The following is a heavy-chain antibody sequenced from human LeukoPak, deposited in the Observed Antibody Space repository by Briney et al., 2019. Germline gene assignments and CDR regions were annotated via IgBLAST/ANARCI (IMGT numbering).Heavy chain of an antibody. CDR3: AKAYYYDSSGYYLPYY. D-gene: IGHD3-22*01. V-gene: IGHV3-30*02. CDR2: IRYDGSNK. J-gene: IGHJ4*02. CDR1: GFTFGSYG. Sequence: GGSLRLSCAASGFTFGSYGMHWVRQAPGKGLEWVAFIRYDGSNKYYADSVKGRFTISRDNSKNTLYLQMNSLRAEDTAVYYCAKAYYYDSSGYYLPYYWGQGILVTVSS.